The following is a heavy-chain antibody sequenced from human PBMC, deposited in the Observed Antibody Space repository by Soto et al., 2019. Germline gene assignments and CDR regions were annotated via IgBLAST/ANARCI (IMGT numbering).Heavy chain of an antibody. Sequence: GGSLRLSGAASGFTFSSYGMHWVRQAPGKGLEWVAVISYDGSNKYYADSVKRRFTISRDNSKNTLYLQMNSLRAEDTAVYYCAKGRAHSSGWYSGWFDPWGQGTLVTVSS. CDR2: ISYDGSNK. CDR1: GFTFSSYG. J-gene: IGHJ5*02. CDR3: AKGRAHSSGWYSGWFDP. D-gene: IGHD6-19*01. V-gene: IGHV3-30*18.